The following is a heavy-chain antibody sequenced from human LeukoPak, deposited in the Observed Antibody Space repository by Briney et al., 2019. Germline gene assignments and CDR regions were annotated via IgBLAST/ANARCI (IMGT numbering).Heavy chain of an antibody. D-gene: IGHD3-3*01. Sequence: GGSLRLSCAASGFTFSSYAMSWVRQAPGKGLEWVSAISGSGGSTYYADSVKGRFTISRDNSKNTLYLQMNSLRAEDTAVYYCARDQYYDFWSGYSLRNNWFDPWGQGTLVTVSS. CDR2: ISGSGGST. CDR3: ARDQYYDFWSGYSLRNNWFDP. CDR1: GFTFSSYA. J-gene: IGHJ5*02. V-gene: IGHV3-23*01.